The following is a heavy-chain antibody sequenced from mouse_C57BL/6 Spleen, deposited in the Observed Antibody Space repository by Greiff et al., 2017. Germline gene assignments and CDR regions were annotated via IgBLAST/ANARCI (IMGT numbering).Heavy chain of an antibody. J-gene: IGHJ4*01. D-gene: IGHD2-3*01. V-gene: IGHV3-6*01. CDR2: ISYDGSN. CDR1: GYSITSGYY. CDR3: ARENDGYYLDAMDY. Sequence: EVKLMESGPGLVKPSQSLSLTCSVTGYSITSGYYWNWIRQFPGNKLEWMGYISYDGSNNYNPSLKNRISITRDTSKNQFFLKLNSVTTEDTATYYCARENDGYYLDAMDYWGQGTSVTVSS.